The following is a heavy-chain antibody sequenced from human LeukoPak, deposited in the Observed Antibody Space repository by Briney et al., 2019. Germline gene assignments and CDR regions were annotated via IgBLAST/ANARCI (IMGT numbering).Heavy chain of an antibody. D-gene: IGHD5-18*01. CDR3: ARDFNTASIT. V-gene: IGHV4-4*02. CDR2: IYHSGST. J-gene: IGHJ5*02. CDR1: GXSISSSNW. Sequence: PSETLSLTCAVSGXSISSSNWWSWVRQPPGKGLEWIGEIYHSGSTNYNPSLKSRVTISVDKSNNQISLKLSSVTAADTAVYYCARDFNTASITWGQGTLVTVSS.